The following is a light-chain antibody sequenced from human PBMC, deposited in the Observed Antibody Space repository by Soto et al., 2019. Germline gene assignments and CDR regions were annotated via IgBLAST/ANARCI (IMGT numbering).Light chain of an antibody. Sequence: EVVLTQFSATLSVSPGQPSSSSCRASQSVGSKLAWYPQKPGQATRLLIYAASNRATGIPARFSGSGSGTEFTLTISSLQSEDLAVYYCQQYNNWSFGQGTRLEIK. J-gene: IGKJ5*01. CDR1: QSVGSK. V-gene: IGKV3-15*01. CDR2: AAS. CDR3: QQYNNWS.